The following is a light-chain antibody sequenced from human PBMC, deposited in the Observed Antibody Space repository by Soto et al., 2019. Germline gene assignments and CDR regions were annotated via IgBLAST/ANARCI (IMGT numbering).Light chain of an antibody. CDR2: GGS. Sequence: EILLTQSPGTLSLSPGETATLSCRASQSVTSTYLAWYQQRPGQSPRLIIYGGSTRATGFPDRFSAGGSGTDFTLTISRLEPEDSAVYYCHCQQFDSSRLYSFGQGTKLEI. J-gene: IGKJ2*03. CDR3: QQFDSSRLYS. CDR1: QSVTSTY. V-gene: IGKV3-20*01.